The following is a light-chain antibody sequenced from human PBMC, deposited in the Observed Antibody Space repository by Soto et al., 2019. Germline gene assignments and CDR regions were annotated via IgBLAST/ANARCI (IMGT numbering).Light chain of an antibody. J-gene: IGKJ4*01. V-gene: IGKV1-5*01. CDR2: DAS. Sequence: IQMTKSPSTLSASVGDRVTITFRASQIISRWLAWYQQKPDKAPKLLISDASSLESGLPSRFSGSGSGRHFTLTISSLQLDEFATYYCQQYHSYALTFAGGTKVELK. CDR1: QIISRW. CDR3: QQYHSYALT.